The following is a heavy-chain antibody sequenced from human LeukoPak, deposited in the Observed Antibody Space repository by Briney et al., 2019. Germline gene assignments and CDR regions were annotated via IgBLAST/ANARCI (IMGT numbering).Heavy chain of an antibody. V-gene: IGHV3-23*01. CDR2: ISGSGGST. D-gene: IGHD6-19*01. Sequence: GGSLRLSCAASGFTFSSYAMSWVRQAPGKWLEWVSAISGSGGSTYYADSVKGRFTISRDNSKNTLYLQMNSLRAEDTAVYYCAKVWSGWYVNFDYWGQGTLVTVSS. CDR3: AKVWSGWYVNFDY. J-gene: IGHJ4*02. CDR1: GFTFSSYA.